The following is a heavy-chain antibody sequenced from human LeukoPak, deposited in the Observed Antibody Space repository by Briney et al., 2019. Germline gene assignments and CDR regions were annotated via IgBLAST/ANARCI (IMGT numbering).Heavy chain of an antibody. J-gene: IGHJ6*04. V-gene: IGHV3-48*03. CDR2: ISSSGSTI. D-gene: IGHD3-10*01. CDR1: GFTFSSYE. Sequence: PGGSLRLSCAASGFTFSSYEMNWVRQAPGKGLEWVSYISSSGSTIYYADSVKGRFTISRDNAKNSLYLQMNSLRAEDTAVYYCARDWFGELSPDYYGMDVWGKGTPVTVPP. CDR3: ARDWFGELSPDYYGMDV.